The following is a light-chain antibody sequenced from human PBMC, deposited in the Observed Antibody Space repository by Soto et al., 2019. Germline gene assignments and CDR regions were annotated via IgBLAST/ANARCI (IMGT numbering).Light chain of an antibody. CDR3: QQFGSSLFT. CDR2: GAS. Sequence: EIVLTQSPGTLSLSPGERATLSCRASQSVSSSYLAWYQQKPGQAPRLLIYGASSMATGNPDRFSGSGSGTGLPLTRSRGDSEDSAVYYGQQFGSSLFTFGPGPEVVIK. V-gene: IGKV3-20*01. CDR1: QSVSSSY. J-gene: IGKJ3*01.